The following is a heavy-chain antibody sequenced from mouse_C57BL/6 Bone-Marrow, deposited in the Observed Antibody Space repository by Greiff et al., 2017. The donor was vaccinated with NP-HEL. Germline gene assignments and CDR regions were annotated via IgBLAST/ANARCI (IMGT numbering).Heavy chain of an antibody. J-gene: IGHJ1*03. D-gene: IGHD1-1*01. V-gene: IGHV5-17*01. Sequence: EVQRVESGGGLVKPGGSLKLSCAASGFTFSDYGMHWVRQAPEKGLEWVAYISSGSSTIYYADTVKGRFTISRYNAKNTLFVQMTSLRSEDTAMYYCARNRDGSSYGHWYFDVWGTGTTVTVSS. CDR3: ARNRDGSSYGHWYFDV. CDR1: GFTFSDYG. CDR2: ISSGSSTI.